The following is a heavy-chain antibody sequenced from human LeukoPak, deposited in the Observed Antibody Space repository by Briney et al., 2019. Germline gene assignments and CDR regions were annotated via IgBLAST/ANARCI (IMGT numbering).Heavy chain of an antibody. CDR3: ARREYYYDSSGYYYFDY. CDR1: GGSISSGGYY. V-gene: IGHV4-31*03. J-gene: IGHJ4*02. Sequence: SQTLSLTCTVSGGSISSGGYYWSWIRQHPGKGLEWIRYIYYSGNTYYTPSLKSRVTISLDTSKNQFSLKLSSVTAADTAVYYCARREYYYDSSGYYYFDYWGQGTLVAVSS. CDR2: IYYSGNT. D-gene: IGHD3-22*01.